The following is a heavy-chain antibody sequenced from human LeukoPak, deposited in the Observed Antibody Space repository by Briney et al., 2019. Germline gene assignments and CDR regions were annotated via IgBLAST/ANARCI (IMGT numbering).Heavy chain of an antibody. V-gene: IGHV3-7*01. CDR2: IKEDGSEQ. J-gene: IGHJ4*02. CDR3: ARGKTYSDY. CDR1: GFTFSNYW. Sequence: GGSLRLSCVASGFTFSNYWMNWVRQAPGKGLEWVVNIKEDGSEQYYVDSVKGRLTISRDNAKKLLSLQITSLRAEDTAVYYCARGKTYSDYWGQGTLVTVSS. D-gene: IGHD2-21*01.